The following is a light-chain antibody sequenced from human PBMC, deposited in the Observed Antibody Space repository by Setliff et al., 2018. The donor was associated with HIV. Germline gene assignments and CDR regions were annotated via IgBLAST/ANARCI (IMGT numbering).Light chain of an antibody. CDR1: SSDVGGYNY. CDR2: DVS. Sequence: QSALAQPASVSGSPGQLITISCTGTSSDVGGYNYVSWYQQNPGKAPKVMIYDVSNRPSGVSNRFSGSKSGNTASLTISGLQAEDEADYYCSSYTSSTPLYVLGTGTKVTVL. V-gene: IGLV2-14*03. CDR3: SSYTSSTPLYV. J-gene: IGLJ1*01.